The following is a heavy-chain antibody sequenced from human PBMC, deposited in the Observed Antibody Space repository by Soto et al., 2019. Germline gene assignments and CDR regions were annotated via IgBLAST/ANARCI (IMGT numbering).Heavy chain of an antibody. CDR1: GASISSGGYY. CDR3: ARDHLPQYYDVLTGYFLDAFDT. D-gene: IGHD3-9*01. J-gene: IGHJ3*02. Sequence: QVQLQESGPGLVKPSQTLSLTCTVSGASISSGGYYWSWIRQHPGKGLEWIGYIYYSGNTYSNPSLKSRVTISIDTSKNQVSLKLSSVTAADTAVYYCARDHLPQYYDVLTGYFLDAFDTWGQGTLVTVSS. V-gene: IGHV4-31*03. CDR2: IYYSGNT.